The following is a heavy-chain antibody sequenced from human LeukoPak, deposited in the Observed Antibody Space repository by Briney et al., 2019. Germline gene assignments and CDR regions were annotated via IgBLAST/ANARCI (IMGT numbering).Heavy chain of an antibody. V-gene: IGHV4-38-2*01. CDR1: GYSLSSGYY. CDR3: ARLPSNTSRLGLDY. CDR2: IYHSGSA. J-gene: IGHJ4*02. D-gene: IGHD2-2*01. Sequence: SETLSLTCAVSGYSLSSGYYWGWIRQPPGKGLEWIGSIYHSGSAYCNPSLKSRVTISVDTSKNQFSLKLTSVTAADTAVYYCARLPSNTSRLGLDYWGQGTLVTVSS.